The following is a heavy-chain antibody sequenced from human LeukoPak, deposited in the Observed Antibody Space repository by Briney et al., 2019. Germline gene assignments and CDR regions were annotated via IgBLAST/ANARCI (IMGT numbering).Heavy chain of an antibody. CDR2: MNPNSGNT. V-gene: IGHV1-8*01. CDR3: ARGTVVVVAAAREPNYYYGMDV. D-gene: IGHD2-15*01. Sequence: ASVKVSCKASGYTFTSYDINWVRQATGQGLEWMGWMNPNSGNTGYAQKFQGRVTMTRNTSISTAYMELSSLRSEDTAVYYCARGTVVVVAAAREPNYYYGMDVWGQGTTVTVSS. J-gene: IGHJ6*02. CDR1: GYTFTSYD.